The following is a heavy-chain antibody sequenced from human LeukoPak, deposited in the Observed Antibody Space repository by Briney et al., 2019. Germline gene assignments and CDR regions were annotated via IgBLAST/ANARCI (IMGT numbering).Heavy chain of an antibody. J-gene: IGHJ3*02. CDR2: INHSGST. V-gene: IGHV4-34*01. CDR1: GGSFSAFY. Sequence: SETLSITCAVYGGSFSAFYWSWIRRPPGKGLEWIGEINHSGSTNQNPSLKSRLTMSVDTSNHQFSLRLRSVTAADTAVYYCARMVRERHSFDMWGQGTTVTVSS. D-gene: IGHD3-10*01. CDR3: ARMVRERHSFDM.